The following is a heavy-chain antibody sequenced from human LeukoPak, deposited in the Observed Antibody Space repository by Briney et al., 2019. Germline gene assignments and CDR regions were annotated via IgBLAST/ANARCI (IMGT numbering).Heavy chain of an antibody. Sequence: ASVKVSCKASGYTFTIYGISWVRQAPGQGLEWMGWISAYNGNTNYAQKLQGRVTMTTDTSTSTAYMELRSLRSDGTAVYYCARDRGGSYYGSGTMRDWFDPWGPGTLVTVSS. D-gene: IGHD3-10*01. CDR2: ISAYNGNT. J-gene: IGHJ5*02. CDR1: GYTFTIYG. V-gene: IGHV1-18*01. CDR3: ARDRGGSYYGSGTMRDWFDP.